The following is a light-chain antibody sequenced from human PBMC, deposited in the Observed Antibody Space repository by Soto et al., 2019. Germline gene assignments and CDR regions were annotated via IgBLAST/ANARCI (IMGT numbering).Light chain of an antibody. CDR2: DAS. CDR3: QQYNDWPPLT. J-gene: IGKJ4*01. Sequence: EIMMTQSPATVSVSPGERATLSCRASQSIRTNVAWYQQKPGQALRLLIYDASTRATGLSSRFSGSGSGTEFPLPISRPQSEDVAIYYRQQYNDWPPLTFGGGTRLEI. CDR1: QSIRTN. V-gene: IGKV3-15*01.